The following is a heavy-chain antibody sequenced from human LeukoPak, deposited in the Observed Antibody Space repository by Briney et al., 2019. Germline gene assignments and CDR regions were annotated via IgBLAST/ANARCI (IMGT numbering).Heavy chain of an antibody. V-gene: IGHV3-23*01. D-gene: IGHD2-21*02. CDR2: ISADAVDT. J-gene: IGHJ4*02. CDR3: ARDHVVVTASSFDY. Sequence: GGSLRLSCVASGFTFSNHAMTWVRQAPGKGLEWVSAISADAVDTFYAPSVKGRFTISRDNSKNTMYLQINSLRAEDTAIYYCARDHVVVTASSFDYWGQGTLVTVSS. CDR1: GFTFSNHA.